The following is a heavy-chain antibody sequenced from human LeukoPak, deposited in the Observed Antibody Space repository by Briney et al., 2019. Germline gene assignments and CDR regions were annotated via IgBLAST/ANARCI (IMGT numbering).Heavy chain of an antibody. V-gene: IGHV3-33*01. D-gene: IGHD6-19*01. CDR1: GFTFSSYG. CDR2: IWYDGSNK. Sequence: GRSLRLSCAASGFTFSSYGMHWVRQAPGKGLEWVAVIWYDGSNKYYANSVKGRFTISRDNSKNTLYLQMNSLRAEDTAVYYCARDAGRGSGAGYWGQGTLVTVSS. J-gene: IGHJ4*02. CDR3: ARDAGRGSGAGY.